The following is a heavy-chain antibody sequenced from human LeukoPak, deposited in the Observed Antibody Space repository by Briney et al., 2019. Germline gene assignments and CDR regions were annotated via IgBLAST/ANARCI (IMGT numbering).Heavy chain of an antibody. D-gene: IGHD2-2*01. CDR3: ARRKYQLLPYFGY. CDR1: GFTFSSYA. Sequence: GSLRLSCAVSGFTFSSYAMSWVRQAPGKGLEWIGEINHSGSTNYNPSLKSRVTISVDTSKNQFSLKLSSVTAADTAVYYCARRKYQLLPYFGYWGQGTLVTVSS. CDR2: INHSGST. J-gene: IGHJ4*02. V-gene: IGHV4-34*01.